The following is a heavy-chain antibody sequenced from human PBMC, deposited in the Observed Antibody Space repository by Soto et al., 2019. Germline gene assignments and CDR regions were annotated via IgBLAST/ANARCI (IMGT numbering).Heavy chain of an antibody. CDR2: IYYNGNT. J-gene: IGHJ4*02. D-gene: IGHD3-16*02. CDR3: ARALRSYYFDY. CDR1: GASISSGYY. Sequence: SETLSLTCTVSGASISSGYYWTWIRQHPGKGLELIGYIYYNGNTFYNPSLKSRLTISLDTSKTQFSLKLSSVTAADAAVYYCARALRSYYFDYWGQGTLVTVSS. V-gene: IGHV4-31*03.